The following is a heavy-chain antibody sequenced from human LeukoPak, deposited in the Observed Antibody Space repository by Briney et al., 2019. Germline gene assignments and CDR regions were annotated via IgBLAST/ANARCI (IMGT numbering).Heavy chain of an antibody. CDR3: ARHYSSSWYGSWLDP. D-gene: IGHD6-13*01. CDR2: IYPGDSDT. V-gene: IGHV5-51*01. CDR1: GYSFTSYW. Sequence: GESLKISCKGSGYSFTSYWIGWVRQMPGKGLEWMGIIYPGDSDTRYSPSFQGQVTISADKSISTAYLQWSSLKASDTAMYYCARHYSSSWYGSWLDPWGQGTLVTVSS. J-gene: IGHJ5*02.